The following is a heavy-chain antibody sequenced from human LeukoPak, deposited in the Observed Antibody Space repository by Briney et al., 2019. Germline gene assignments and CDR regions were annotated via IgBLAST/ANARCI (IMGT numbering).Heavy chain of an antibody. CDR1: GFTFSSYW. J-gene: IGHJ4*02. V-gene: IGHV3-74*01. D-gene: IGHD5-18*01. CDR2: IKGDGSST. Sequence: PGGSLRLSCAASGFTFSSYWMHWVRHTPGKGLVWVSRIKGDGSSTSYADSVKGRFTISRDNAKNTLYLQMNSLRAEATAVYYCARDGYSFGHDFDYWGQGTLVTVSS. CDR3: ARDGYSFGHDFDY.